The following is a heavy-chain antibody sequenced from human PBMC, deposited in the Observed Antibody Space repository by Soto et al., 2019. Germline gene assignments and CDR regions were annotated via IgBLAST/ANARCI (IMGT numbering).Heavy chain of an antibody. Sequence: QLHLRESGPGLVKPSETLSLTCTVSGGSITSSSYYWGWIRQPPGKGLEWIGSIYYRGSTYYNPSLKSRVPISVDTSKNQCSLKLSSVTAADTAVYYCATQEVGGSYVYTFDPWGQGTLVTVSS. CDR2: IYYRGST. D-gene: IGHD1-26*01. CDR3: ATQEVGGSYVYTFDP. CDR1: GGSITSSSYY. J-gene: IGHJ5*02. V-gene: IGHV4-39*01.